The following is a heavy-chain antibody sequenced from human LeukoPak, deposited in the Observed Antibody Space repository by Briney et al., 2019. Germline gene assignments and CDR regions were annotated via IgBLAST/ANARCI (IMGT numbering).Heavy chain of an antibody. CDR2: ISGSGGST. V-gene: IGHV3-23*01. J-gene: IGHJ5*02. D-gene: IGHD3-10*01. Sequence: GGSLRLSCAASGFTFSSYAMSWVRQAPGKGLEWVSAISGSGGSTYYADSVKGRFTISGDNSKNTLYLQMNSLRAEDTAVYYCAKDLTYYYGSGITWGQGTLVTVSS. CDR1: GFTFSSYA. CDR3: AKDLTYYYGSGIT.